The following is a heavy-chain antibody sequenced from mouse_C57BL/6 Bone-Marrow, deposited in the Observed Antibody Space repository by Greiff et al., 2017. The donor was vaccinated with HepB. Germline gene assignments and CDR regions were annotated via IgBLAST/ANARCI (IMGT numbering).Heavy chain of an antibody. CDR1: GYTFTSYG. J-gene: IGHJ4*01. CDR2: IYPRSGNT. Sequence: QVQLQQSGAELARPGASVKLSCKASGYTFTSYGISWVKQRTGQGLEWIGEIYPRSGNTYYNEKFKGKATLTADKSSRTAYMELRSLTSEDAAVYFCARGGPYAMDYWGQGTSVTVSS. V-gene: IGHV1-81*01. CDR3: ARGGPYAMDY.